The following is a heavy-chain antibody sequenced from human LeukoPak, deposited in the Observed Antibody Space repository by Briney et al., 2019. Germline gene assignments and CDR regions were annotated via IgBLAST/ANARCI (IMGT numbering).Heavy chain of an antibody. Sequence: GGSLRLSCSASGFTFSTSAMHWVRQAPGKGPQFVSAITTNGRSTYYADSVKGRFTISRDNSKSTLDLQMSSLRAEDAAVYYCVRDLRWGQGTLVTVSS. V-gene: IGHV3-64D*06. J-gene: IGHJ4*02. CDR1: GFTFSTSA. CDR3: VRDLR. CDR2: ITTNGRST.